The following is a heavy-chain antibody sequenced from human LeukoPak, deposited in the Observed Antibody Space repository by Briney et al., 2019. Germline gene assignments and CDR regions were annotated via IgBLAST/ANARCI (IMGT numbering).Heavy chain of an antibody. CDR2: ISGSGGST. V-gene: IGHV3-23*01. J-gene: IGHJ6*02. CDR3: AKERLLTSQAYYYYGMDV. CDR1: GFTFDSYS. D-gene: IGHD2-21*01. Sequence: GGSLRLSCAASGFTFDSYSMNWVRQAPGKGLEWVSAISGSGGSTYYADSVKGRFTISRDNSKNTLYLQMNSLRAEDTAVYYCAKERLLTSQAYYYYGMDVWGQGTTVTVSS.